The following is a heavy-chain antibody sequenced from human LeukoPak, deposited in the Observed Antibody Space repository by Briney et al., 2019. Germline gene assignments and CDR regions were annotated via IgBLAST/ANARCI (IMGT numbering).Heavy chain of an antibody. CDR1: GGSISSYY. Sequence: PSETLSLTCTVSGGSISSYYWSWIRQPAGKGLEWIGLIYTSGSTNYNPSLRSRVTMSIDTSTNQFSLKLTSVTAADTAVFYCARSAVDTADFDYWGQGTLVTVSS. V-gene: IGHV4-4*07. CDR3: ARSAVDTADFDY. D-gene: IGHD3-22*01. CDR2: IYTSGST. J-gene: IGHJ4*02.